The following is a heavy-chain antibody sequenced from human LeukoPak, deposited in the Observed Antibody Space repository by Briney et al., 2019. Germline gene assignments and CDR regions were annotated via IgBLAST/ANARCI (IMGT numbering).Heavy chain of an antibody. V-gene: IGHV3-23*01. CDR1: GFTFSSYA. J-gene: IGHJ4*02. CDR3: AKDDSGRLAAAGPDY. Sequence: GGSLRLSCAASGFTFSSYAMSWVRQAPGKGLEWVSAISGSSGSTYYADSVKGRFTISRDNSKNTLYLQMNSLRAEDTAVYYCAKDDSGRLAAAGPDYWGQGTLVTVSS. D-gene: IGHD6-13*01. CDR2: ISGSSGST.